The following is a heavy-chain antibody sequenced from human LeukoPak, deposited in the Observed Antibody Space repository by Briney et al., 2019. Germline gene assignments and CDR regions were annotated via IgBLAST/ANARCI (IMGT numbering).Heavy chain of an antibody. CDR3: ARRVQTTGVFDY. CDR2: INPNSGDT. CDR1: GYTFTDYY. V-gene: IGHV1-2*06. J-gene: IGHJ4*02. D-gene: IGHD4/OR15-4a*01. Sequence: GASVKVSCNASGYTFTDYYMHWVRQAPGQGLEWMGRINPNSGDTNYAQKFQGRVTMTGDTSISTAYMELSRLKSDDTAVYYCARRVQTTGVFDYWGQGTLVTVSS.